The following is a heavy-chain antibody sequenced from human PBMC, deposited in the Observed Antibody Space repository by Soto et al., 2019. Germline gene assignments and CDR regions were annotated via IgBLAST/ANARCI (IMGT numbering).Heavy chain of an antibody. Sequence: QVQLVQSGAEVKKPGSSVKVSCKASGGTFSSYTISWVRQAPGQGLEWMGRIIPILGIANYAQKFQGRVTITADKSTSTDYMELSSLRSEDTAVYYCARLLAVAFRYGMDVWGQGTTVTVSS. J-gene: IGHJ6*02. D-gene: IGHD6-19*01. V-gene: IGHV1-69*02. CDR3: ARLLAVAFRYGMDV. CDR1: GGTFSSYT. CDR2: IIPILGIA.